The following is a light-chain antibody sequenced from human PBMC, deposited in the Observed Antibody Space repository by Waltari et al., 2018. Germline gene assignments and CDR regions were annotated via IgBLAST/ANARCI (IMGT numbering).Light chain of an antibody. J-gene: IGKJ1*01. Sequence: DIQLTQSPSSLSASVGDMVTIPCRASQSITHYLNWYQPKPGKVPKLLIYAASTLHSGVPSRFSGSGSGTEFTLTISSLQVEDFATYYCQQSYSTAPETFGQGTRVDMK. CDR3: QQSYSTAPET. CDR1: QSITHY. V-gene: IGKV1-39*01. CDR2: AAS.